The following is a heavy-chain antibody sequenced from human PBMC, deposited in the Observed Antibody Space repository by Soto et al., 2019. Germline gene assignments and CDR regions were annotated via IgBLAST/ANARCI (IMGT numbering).Heavy chain of an antibody. Sequence: SQTLSLTCAISGDSVSSNSAAWNWIRQSPSRGLEWLGRTYYRSKWYNDYAVSVKSRITINPDTSKNQFSLQLNSVTPEDTAVYYCARVGARLTPGSNWSDPWGQGTLVTVSS. D-gene: IGHD5-12*01. J-gene: IGHJ5*02. CDR3: ARVGARLTPGSNWSDP. CDR1: GDSVSSNSAA. V-gene: IGHV6-1*01. CDR2: TYYRSKWYN.